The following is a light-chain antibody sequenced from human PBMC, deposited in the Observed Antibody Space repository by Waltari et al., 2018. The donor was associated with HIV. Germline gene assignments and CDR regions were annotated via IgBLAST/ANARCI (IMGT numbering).Light chain of an antibody. V-gene: IGLV2-14*01. Sequence: QSALTQPASVSGSPGQSITISCDLIDYKYVSWYQPHPGKAPKVIIYEVTNRPSGLSNRFSGSKSGNTATLTISGLQPEDEADYFCTSYISGTTPVFGRGTRVTVL. CDR3: TSYISGTTPV. J-gene: IGLJ2*01. CDR2: EVT. CDR1: DLIDYKY.